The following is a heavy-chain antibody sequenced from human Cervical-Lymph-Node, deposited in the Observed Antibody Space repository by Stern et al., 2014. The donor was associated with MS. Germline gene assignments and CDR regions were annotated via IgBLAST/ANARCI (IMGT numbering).Heavy chain of an antibody. CDR1: GGSISRSSDF. V-gene: IGHV4-39*01. D-gene: IGHD2-15*01. CDR2: FYYSGTT. J-gene: IGHJ4*02. Sequence: QVQLQESGPGLVRPSETLSLSCSVSGGSISRSSDFWGWIRQPPGKGLEWIGTFYYSGTTYYKASLKSRVTVPVDTSKTQFSLNLSSVTAADTAMYYCVRGGLRLPFDHWGQGTLVTVSS. CDR3: VRGGLRLPFDH.